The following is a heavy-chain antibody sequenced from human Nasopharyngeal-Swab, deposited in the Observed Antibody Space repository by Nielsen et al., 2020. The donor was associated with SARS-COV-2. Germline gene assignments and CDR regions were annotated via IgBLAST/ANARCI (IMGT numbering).Heavy chain of an antibody. D-gene: IGHD3-22*01. CDR1: GFTFSSYW. V-gene: IGHV3-7*01. Sequence: GGSLRLSCAASGFTFSSYWMSWVRQAPGKGLEWVANIKQDGSEKYYVDSVKGRFTISRDNAKNSLYLQMNSLRAEDTAVYYCERVTGLGGYYYDSSGYPNWFDPWGQGTLVTVSS. CDR2: IKQDGSEK. CDR3: ERVTGLGGYYYDSSGYPNWFDP. J-gene: IGHJ5*02.